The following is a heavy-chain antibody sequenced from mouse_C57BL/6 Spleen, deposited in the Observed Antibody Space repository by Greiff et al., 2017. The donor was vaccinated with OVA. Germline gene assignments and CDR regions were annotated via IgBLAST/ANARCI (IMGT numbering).Heavy chain of an antibody. CDR2: IYPGDGDT. V-gene: IGHV1-82*01. Sequence: VQLQQSGPELVKPGASVKISCKASGYAFSSSWMNWVKQRPGKGPEWIGRIYPGDGDTNYNGKFKGKATLTADKSSSTAYMQLSSLTSEDSAVYFCARGGGTEDYWGQGTTLTVSS. D-gene: IGHD4-1*01. CDR1: GYAFSSSW. J-gene: IGHJ2*01. CDR3: ARGGGTEDY.